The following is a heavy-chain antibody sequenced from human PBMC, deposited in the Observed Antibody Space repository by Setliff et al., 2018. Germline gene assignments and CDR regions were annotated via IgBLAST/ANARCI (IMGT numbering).Heavy chain of an antibody. Sequence: TLSLTCTVSGGSISSGDYYWSWIRQPPGKGLEWIGYIYSSGSTYYNPSLKSRVSISVDTSKNQFSLKLSSVTAADTAVYYCARESRYYYDNLGTLDYWGQGTLVTVSS. CDR3: ARESRYYYDNLGTLDY. CDR1: GGSISSGDYY. J-gene: IGHJ4*02. D-gene: IGHD3-22*01. V-gene: IGHV4-30-4*08. CDR2: IYSSGST.